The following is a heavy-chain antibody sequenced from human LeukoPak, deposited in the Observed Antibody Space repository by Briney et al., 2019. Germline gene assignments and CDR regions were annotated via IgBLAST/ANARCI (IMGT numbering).Heavy chain of an antibody. CDR2: ISSSSRSI. V-gene: IGHV3-48*01. J-gene: IGHJ4*02. CDR1: GSTFSSYS. Sequence: SGGSLRLSCAASGSTFSSYSMNWVRQAPGKGLEWVSYISSSSRSIYYADSVKGRFTISRDNSKNTLFLQMNSLRAEDTAMYYCAKDKYYYGSGSDFDYWGQGTLVTVSS. CDR3: AKDKYYYGSGSDFDY. D-gene: IGHD3-10*01.